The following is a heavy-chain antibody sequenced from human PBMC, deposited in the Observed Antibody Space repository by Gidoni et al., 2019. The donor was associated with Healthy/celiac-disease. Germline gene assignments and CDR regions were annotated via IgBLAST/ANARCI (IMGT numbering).Heavy chain of an antibody. CDR1: GGTFRSYA. CDR2: IIPIFGTA. V-gene: IGHV1-69*01. CDR3: ARDRGFGGATRDYMDV. J-gene: IGHJ6*03. Sequence: QVQLVQSGAEVKKPGSSVKVSCKASGGTFRSYAISWVRQAPGQGLEWMGGIIPIFGTANYAQKFQGRVTITADESTSTAYMELSSLRSEDTAVYYCARDRGFGGATRDYMDVWGKGTTVTVSS. D-gene: IGHD1-26*01.